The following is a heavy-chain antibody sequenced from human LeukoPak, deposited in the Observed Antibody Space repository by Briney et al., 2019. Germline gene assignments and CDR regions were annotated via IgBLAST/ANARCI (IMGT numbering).Heavy chain of an antibody. J-gene: IGHJ5*02. Sequence: PSETLSLTCTVSGYSISSGYYWGWIRQPLGKGLEWIGTIYYSGSTYYNPSLKSRVTISVDTSKNQFFLKLSSVTAADTAIYYCAKGAGGFSYYNWFDPWGQGTLVTVSS. CDR2: IYYSGST. CDR1: GYSISSGYY. V-gene: IGHV4-38-2*02. CDR3: AKGAGGFSYYNWFDP. D-gene: IGHD5-18*01.